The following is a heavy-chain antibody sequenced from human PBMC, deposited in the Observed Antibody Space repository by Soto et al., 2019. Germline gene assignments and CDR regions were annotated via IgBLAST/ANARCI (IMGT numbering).Heavy chain of an antibody. V-gene: IGHV3-33*01. CDR2: IWYDGSNK. Sequence: PGGSLRLSCAASGFTFSSYGMHWVRQAPGKGLEWVAVIWYDGSNKYYADSVKGRFTISRDNSKNTLYLQMNSLRAEDTAVYYCARDLVRRYFDYWGQGTLVTVSS. CDR1: GFTFSSYG. CDR3: ARDLVRRYFDY. D-gene: IGHD3-16*01. J-gene: IGHJ4*02.